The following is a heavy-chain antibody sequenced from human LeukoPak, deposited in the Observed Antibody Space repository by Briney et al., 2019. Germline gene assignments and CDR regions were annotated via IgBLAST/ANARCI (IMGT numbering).Heavy chain of an antibody. J-gene: IGHJ3*02. CDR1: GFTFSSYA. V-gene: IGHV3-30-3*01. CDR2: ISYDGSNK. D-gene: IGHD4-17*01. CDR3: ARAGIPEYGDYGKADAFDI. Sequence: GGSLRLSCAASGFTFSSYAMHWVRQAPGKGLEWVAVISYDGSNKYYADSVKGRFTISRDNSKNTLYLQMNSLRAEDTAVYYCARAGIPEYGDYGKADAFDIWGQGTMVTVSS.